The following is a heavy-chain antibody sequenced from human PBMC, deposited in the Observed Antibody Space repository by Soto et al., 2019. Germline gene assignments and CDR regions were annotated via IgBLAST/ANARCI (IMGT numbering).Heavy chain of an antibody. V-gene: IGHV3-30*18. D-gene: IGHD3-22*01. Sequence: GGSLRLSCAASGFTFSSYGMHWVRQAPGKGLEWVAVISYDGSNKYYADSVKGRFTISRDNSKNTLYLQMNSLRAEDTAVYYCAKGLADSSGYYYYADYYGMDVWGQGTTVTVSS. CDR3: AKGLADSSGYYYYADYYGMDV. J-gene: IGHJ6*02. CDR2: ISYDGSNK. CDR1: GFTFSSYG.